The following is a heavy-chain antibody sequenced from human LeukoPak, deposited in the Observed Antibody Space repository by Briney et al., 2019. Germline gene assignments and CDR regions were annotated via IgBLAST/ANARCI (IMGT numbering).Heavy chain of an antibody. J-gene: IGHJ6*02. D-gene: IGHD5-24*01. CDR2: ISSDGSVI. Sequence: PGGSLRLSCAASGFTFSSYWMHWVRQGPGKGLVWVARISSDGSVITYGDSVEGRFTISRDNSKNTLYLQMNSLRAEDTAVYYCARDSHVEMAMGTSYYYYGMDVWGQGTTVTVSS. V-gene: IGHV3-74*03. CDR1: GFTFSSYW. CDR3: ARDSHVEMAMGTSYYYYGMDV.